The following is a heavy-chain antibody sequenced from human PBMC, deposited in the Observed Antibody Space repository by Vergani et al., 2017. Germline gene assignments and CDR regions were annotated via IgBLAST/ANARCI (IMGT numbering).Heavy chain of an antibody. D-gene: IGHD1-7*01. V-gene: IGHV3-66*01. Sequence: EVQLVESGGGLVQPGGSLRLSCAASGFTVSSNYMSWVRQAPGKGLEWVSVIYSGGSTYYADSVKGRFTISRDNSKNTLYLQMNSLRAEDTAVYYCASSRAGVELEFDLWGRGTLVTVSS. CDR3: ASSRAGVELEFDL. CDR2: IYSGGST. CDR1: GFTVSSNY. J-gene: IGHJ2*01.